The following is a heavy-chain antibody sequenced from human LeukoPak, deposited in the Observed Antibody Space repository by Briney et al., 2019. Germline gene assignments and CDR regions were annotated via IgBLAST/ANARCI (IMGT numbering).Heavy chain of an antibody. V-gene: IGHV3-74*01. CDR2: INSDGSIT. CDR3: AKIDAY. J-gene: IGHJ4*02. CDR1: GFTFNRNW. Sequence: QPGGSLRLSCAASGFTFNRNWMHWLRQAPGKGRVWVSRINSDGSITNYADSVKGRFTISRDNAKNTMYLQMSSLRAEDTAAYYCAKIDAYWGQGTLVTVSS.